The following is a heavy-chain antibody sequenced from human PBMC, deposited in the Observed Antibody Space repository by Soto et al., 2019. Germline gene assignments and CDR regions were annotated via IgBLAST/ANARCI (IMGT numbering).Heavy chain of an antibody. Sequence: GGSLRLSCAASGFTFSSYAMHWVRQAPGKGLEWVAVISYDGSNKYYADSVKGRFTISRDNSKNTLYLQMNSLRAEDTAVYYCARAAMIVVEDLRFDYWGQGTLVTVSS. CDR1: GFTFSSYA. D-gene: IGHD3-22*01. V-gene: IGHV3-30-3*01. J-gene: IGHJ4*02. CDR3: ARAAMIVVEDLRFDY. CDR2: ISYDGSNK.